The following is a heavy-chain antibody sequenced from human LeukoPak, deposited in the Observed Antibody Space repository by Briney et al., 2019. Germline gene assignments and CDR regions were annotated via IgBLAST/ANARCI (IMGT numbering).Heavy chain of an antibody. CDR1: GYTFTGCH. CDR2: INPNSGDT. D-gene: IGHD2-2*01. Sequence: ASVKVSCTASGYTFTGCHMHWVRQAPGQGLEWMGRINPNSGDTNYAQKFQGRVAMTRDTSISTAFMELTRLRSDDTAVYYCARDYCSSTSCLFDYWGQGTLVTVSS. V-gene: IGHV1-2*06. CDR3: ARDYCSSTSCLFDY. J-gene: IGHJ4*02.